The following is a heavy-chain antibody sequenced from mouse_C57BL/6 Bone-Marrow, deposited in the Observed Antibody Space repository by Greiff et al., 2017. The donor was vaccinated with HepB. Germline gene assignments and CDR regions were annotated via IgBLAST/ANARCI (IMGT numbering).Heavy chain of an antibody. Sequence: QVQLQQPGAELVKPGASVKLSCKASGYTFTSYWMHWVKQRPGQGLEWIGMIPPNSGSTNYNEKFKSKATLTVNKSSSTAYVKLGSLTSEDSAVYTCEVVCDDLCCGMDYWGQGTSVTVSA. V-gene: IGHV1-64*01. CDR3: EVVCDDLCCGMDY. J-gene: IGHJ4*01. CDR2: IPPNSGST. CDR1: GYTFTSYW. D-gene: IGHD6-2*01.